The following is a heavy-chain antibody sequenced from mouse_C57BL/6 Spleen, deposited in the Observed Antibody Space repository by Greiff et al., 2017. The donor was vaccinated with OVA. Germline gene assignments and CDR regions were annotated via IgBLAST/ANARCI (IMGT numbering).Heavy chain of an antibody. D-gene: IGHD2-2*01. CDR1: GYTFTDYY. Sequence: EVQLQQSGPELVKPGASVKISCKASGYTFTDYYMNWVKQSHGKSLEWIGDINPNNGGTSYNQKFKGKATLTVDKSSSTAYMELRSLTSEDSAVYYCARFGYDGGLAYWGQGTLVTVSA. CDR3: ARFGYDGGLAY. V-gene: IGHV1-26*01. CDR2: INPNNGGT. J-gene: IGHJ3*01.